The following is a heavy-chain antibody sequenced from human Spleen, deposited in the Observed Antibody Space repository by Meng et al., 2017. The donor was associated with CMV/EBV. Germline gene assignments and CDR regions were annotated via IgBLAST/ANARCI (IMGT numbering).Heavy chain of an antibody. CDR1: GFTVSRSY. CDR3: AREKGYCTSTTCYTDRQVLDY. D-gene: IGHD2-2*02. Sequence: GESLKISCAASGFTVSRSYMYWVRQAPGKGLEWVSVIYSGGSTYYADSVKGRFTISRDNSKNTLYLQMNSLRAEDTAVYYCAREKGYCTSTTCYTDRQVLDYWGQGTLVTVSS. V-gene: IGHV3-53*01. CDR2: IYSGGST. J-gene: IGHJ4*02.